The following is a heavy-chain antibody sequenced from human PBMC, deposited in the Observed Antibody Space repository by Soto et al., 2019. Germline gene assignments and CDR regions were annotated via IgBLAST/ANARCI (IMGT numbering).Heavy chain of an antibody. Sequence: TGGSLRLSCAASGFTFSSYAMSWVRQAPGKGLEWVSAISGSGGSTYYADSVKGRFTISRDNSKNTLYLQMNSLRAEDTAVYYCAKTGGVVVPAAPTFDYWGQGTLVTVSS. V-gene: IGHV3-23*01. CDR1: GFTFSSYA. J-gene: IGHJ4*02. D-gene: IGHD2-2*01. CDR3: AKTGGVVVPAAPTFDY. CDR2: ISGSGGST.